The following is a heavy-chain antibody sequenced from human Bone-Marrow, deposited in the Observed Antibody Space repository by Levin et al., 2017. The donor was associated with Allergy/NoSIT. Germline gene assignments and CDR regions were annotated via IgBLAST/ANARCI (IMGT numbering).Heavy chain of an antibody. CDR1: GFTFGDYA. D-gene: IGHD4-17*01. Sequence: GGSLRLSCTGSGFTFGDYALSWFRQAPGKRLEWVGFIRGKAYDGATEYAASVKGRFTISRDDSKNIAYLEMSSLKAEDTAVYYCTKGMTTVTRRLFDSWGQGTLVTVSS. CDR2: IRGKAYDGAT. CDR3: TKGMTTVTRRLFDS. J-gene: IGHJ4*02. V-gene: IGHV3-49*03.